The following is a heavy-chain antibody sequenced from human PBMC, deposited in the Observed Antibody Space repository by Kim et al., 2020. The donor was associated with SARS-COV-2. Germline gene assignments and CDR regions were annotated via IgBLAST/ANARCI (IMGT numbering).Heavy chain of an antibody. CDR1: GGSISSSSYY. J-gene: IGHJ4*02. V-gene: IGHV4-39*01. CDR3: ARRTSGFWYCSSTSCQSNFDY. Sequence: SETLSLTCTVSGGSISSSSYYWGWIRQPPGKGLEWIGSIYYSGSTYYNPSLKSRVTISVDTSKNQFSLKLSSVTAADTAVYYCARRTSGFWYCSSTSCQSNFDYWGQGTLVTVSS. CDR2: IYYSGST. D-gene: IGHD2-2*01.